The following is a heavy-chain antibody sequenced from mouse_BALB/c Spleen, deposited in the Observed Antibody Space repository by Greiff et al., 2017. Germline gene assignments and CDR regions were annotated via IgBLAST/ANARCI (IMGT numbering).Heavy chain of an antibody. CDR3: TRWGGYDVGGY. CDR2: IYPGSGST. D-gene: IGHD2-14*01. V-gene: IGHV1S22*01. J-gene: IGHJ4*01. CDR1: GYTFTSYW. Sequence: LQQPGSELVRPGASVKLSCKASGYTFTSYWMHWVKQRPGQGLEWIGNIYPGSGSTNYDEKFKSKATLTVDTSSSTAYMQLSSLTSEDSAVYYWTRWGGYDVGGYWGRGTAVTVSA.